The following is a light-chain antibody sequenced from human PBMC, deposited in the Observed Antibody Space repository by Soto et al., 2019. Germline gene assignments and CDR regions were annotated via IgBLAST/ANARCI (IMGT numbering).Light chain of an antibody. Sequence: SQMTQSPSSLSASVGHRVTITCRALQDINKYLAWYQQKPGKVPALLSYAASTLQSGVPSRFSGSGSGTDFTLTIRSLQPEDVATYYCQKYGSAPRTFGPGTRVEI. V-gene: IGKV1-27*01. CDR1: QDINKY. CDR3: QKYGSAPRT. CDR2: AAS. J-gene: IGKJ1*01.